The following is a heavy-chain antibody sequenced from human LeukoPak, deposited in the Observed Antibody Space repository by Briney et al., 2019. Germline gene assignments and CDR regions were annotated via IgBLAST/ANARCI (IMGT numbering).Heavy chain of an antibody. D-gene: IGHD2-15*01. V-gene: IGHV1-18*01. J-gene: IGHJ4*02. CDR1: GYTFTSYG. CDR2: ISAYNGNT. CDR3: AGSKQYCSGGSCYLLY. Sequence: ASVKVSCKASGYTFTSYGISWVRQAPGQGLEWMGWISAYNGNTNYAQKPQGRVTMTTDTSTSTAYMELRSLRSDDTAVYYCAGSKQYCSGGSCYLLYWGQGTLVTVSS.